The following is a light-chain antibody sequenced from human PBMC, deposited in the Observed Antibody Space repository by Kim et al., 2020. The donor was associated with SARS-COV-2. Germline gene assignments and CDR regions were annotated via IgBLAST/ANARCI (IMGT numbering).Light chain of an antibody. CDR1: SGHSNYA. V-gene: IGLV4-69*01. CDR2: LYSDGRH. CDR3: QTWGSGTVV. J-gene: IGLJ2*01. Sequence: QLVLTQSPSASASLGASVKLTCTLSSGHSNYAVAWYQQQPLKSPRYLMKLYSDGRHVKGDGIPDRLSGSTSGPERYLTISGLQSEDEADYYCQTWGSGTVVFGGGTKLTVL.